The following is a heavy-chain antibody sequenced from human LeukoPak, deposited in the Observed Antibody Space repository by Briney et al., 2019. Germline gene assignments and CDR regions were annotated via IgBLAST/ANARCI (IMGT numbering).Heavy chain of an antibody. CDR1: GYTFTSYG. V-gene: IGHV1-18*01. CDR3: ARAGRVCSGGSCYQYYFDY. Sequence: GASVKVSCKASGYTFTSYGISWVRQAPGQGLEWMGWISAYNGNTNYAQKLQGRVTMTTDTSTSTAYMELSSLRSEDTAVYYCARAGRVCSGGSCYQYYFDYWGQGTLVTVSS. CDR2: ISAYNGNT. D-gene: IGHD2-15*01. J-gene: IGHJ4*02.